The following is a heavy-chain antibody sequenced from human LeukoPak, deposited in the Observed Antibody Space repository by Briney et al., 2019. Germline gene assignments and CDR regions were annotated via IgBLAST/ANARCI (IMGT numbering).Heavy chain of an antibody. V-gene: IGHV3-23*01. J-gene: IGHJ4*02. D-gene: IGHD5-24*01. CDR2: ISGSGRNT. CDR1: GFTFSSYG. Sequence: GGTLRLSCAASGFTFSSYGMTWVRQAPGKGLEWVSGISGSGRNTYYADSVKGRFTISRDHSQNTLYLQMNSLRAEDTAVYYCAKDPEKWLQLRLGFSDWGQGTLVTVSS. CDR3: AKDPEKWLQLRLGFSD.